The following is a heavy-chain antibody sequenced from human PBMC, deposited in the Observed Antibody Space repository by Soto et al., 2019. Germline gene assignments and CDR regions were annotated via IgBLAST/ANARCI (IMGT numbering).Heavy chain of an antibody. J-gene: IGHJ4*02. Sequence: PGGFLRLSCAASGCTFSSSSMNWVRQAPGKGLEWVSYISSSSSAIYYTDSVKGRFTISRDNAKNSLYLQMNSLRAEDTAVYYCARDLRGSSGNYGPAYWGQGTLVTVSS. V-gene: IGHV3-48*01. CDR1: GCTFSSSS. CDR2: ISSSSSAI. D-gene: IGHD1-26*01. CDR3: ARDLRGSSGNYGPAY.